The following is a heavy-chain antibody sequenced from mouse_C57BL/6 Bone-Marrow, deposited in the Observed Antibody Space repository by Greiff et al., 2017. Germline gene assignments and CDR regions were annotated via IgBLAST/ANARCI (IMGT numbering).Heavy chain of an antibody. D-gene: IGHD2-2*01. V-gene: IGHV1-81*01. CDR2: IYPRSGNT. CDR3: ARIGWLRRGFAY. CDR1: GYTFTSYG. J-gene: IGHJ3*01. Sequence: VQRVESGAELARPGASVKLSCKASGYTFTSYGISWVNQRTGQGLEWIGEIYPRSGNTYYNEQFKGKATLTADKSSSTAYMELRSLTSEDSAVYFCARIGWLRRGFAYWGQGTLVTVSA.